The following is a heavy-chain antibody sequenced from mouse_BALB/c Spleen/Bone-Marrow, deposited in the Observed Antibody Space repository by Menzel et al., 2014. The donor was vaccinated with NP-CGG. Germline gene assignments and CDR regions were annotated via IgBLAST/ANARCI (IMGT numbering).Heavy chain of an antibody. J-gene: IGHJ4*01. Sequence: VQRVESGPGLVQPSQSLSITCTVSGVSLTSYAVHWVRQSPGKGLEWLGVIWSGGSTDYNAAFISRLSISKDNSKSQVFFKMNSLQANDTAIYYCARNVYYYGSSPMDYWGQGTSVTVSS. D-gene: IGHD1-1*01. V-gene: IGHV2-2*02. CDR2: IWSGGST. CDR3: ARNVYYYGSSPMDY. CDR1: GVSLTSYA.